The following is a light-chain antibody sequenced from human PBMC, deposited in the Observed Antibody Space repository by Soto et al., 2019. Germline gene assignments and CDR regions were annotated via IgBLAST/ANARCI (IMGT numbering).Light chain of an antibody. V-gene: IGKV1-12*01. CDR1: QDINDW. Sequence: DIQMTQSPSSVSAFVGDTVTITCRASQDINDWLAWYQHKPGKVPTLLIDVASRLQSGVPSRFSGRRSGTDFTLTINNLQSEDFGTYYCQKVNSFPVTFGGGTKVEIK. J-gene: IGKJ4*01. CDR3: QKVNSFPVT. CDR2: VAS.